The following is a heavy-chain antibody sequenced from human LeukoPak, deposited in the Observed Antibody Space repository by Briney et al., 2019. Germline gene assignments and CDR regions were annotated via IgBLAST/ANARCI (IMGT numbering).Heavy chain of an antibody. Sequence: GGSLRLSCEASGFTFSEHSMSWVRQAPGKGMEWVSTIKRDGSNTYYTDSVEGRFTISRDNSKNTLYLEMNTLRAEDTAVYYCAKGGYASCFDPWGQGTQVTVSS. CDR2: IKRDGSNT. V-gene: IGHV3-23*05. CDR1: GFTFSEHS. CDR3: AKGGYASCFDP. J-gene: IGHJ5*02. D-gene: IGHD2-15*01.